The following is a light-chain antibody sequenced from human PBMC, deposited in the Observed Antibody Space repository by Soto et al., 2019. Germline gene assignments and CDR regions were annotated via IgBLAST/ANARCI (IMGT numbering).Light chain of an antibody. CDR3: CSYAGSSTLYV. V-gene: IGLV2-23*02. Sequence: QSARAQPASVSGSPGQSISISCTGTNSDIGNHNLVSWYQLHAGKAPKLMIYDVTKRPSGVSNRFSGSKSGNTASLTISGLQAEDEADYYCCSYAGSSTLYVFGTGTKVTVL. J-gene: IGLJ1*01. CDR2: DVT. CDR1: NSDIGNHNL.